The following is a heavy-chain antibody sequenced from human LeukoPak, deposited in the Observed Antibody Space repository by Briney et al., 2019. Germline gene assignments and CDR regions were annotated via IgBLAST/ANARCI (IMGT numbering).Heavy chain of an antibody. D-gene: IGHD3-22*01. Sequence: PSETLSLTCAVSGDSISTNYWWTWVRQPPGKGLEWIGEIYHSGSINYNPSLKNRVTLSIDKSNKHFSLRLSSLSAADTAVYYCARGISGYFGTSGYYYDYWGQGTLVTVSS. CDR1: GDSISTNYW. CDR3: ARGISGYFGTSGYYYDY. J-gene: IGHJ4*02. CDR2: IYHSGSI. V-gene: IGHV4-4*02.